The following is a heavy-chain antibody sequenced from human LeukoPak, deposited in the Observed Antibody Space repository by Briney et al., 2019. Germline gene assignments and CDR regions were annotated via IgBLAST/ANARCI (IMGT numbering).Heavy chain of an antibody. CDR1: GFTFSSYG. D-gene: IGHD6-13*01. CDR3: ARAVSSWPHERFDY. Sequence: PGRSLRLSCAASGFTFSSYGMHWVRQAPGKGLEWVAVISYDGSNKYYADSVKGRFTISRDNSKNTLYLQMNSLRAEDTAVYYCARAVSSWPHERFDYWGQGTLVTVSS. V-gene: IGHV3-30*03. CDR2: ISYDGSNK. J-gene: IGHJ4*02.